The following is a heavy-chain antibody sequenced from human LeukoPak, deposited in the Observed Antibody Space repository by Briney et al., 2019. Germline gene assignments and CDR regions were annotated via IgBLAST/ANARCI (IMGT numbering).Heavy chain of an antibody. J-gene: IGHJ3*02. D-gene: IGHD2-21*02. V-gene: IGHV5-10-1*01. CDR2: IDPSDSYT. Sequence: GESLKISCKGSGNRFTSYWISWVRQMPGKGLEWMGRIDPSDSYTNYSPSFQGHVTISADKSISTAYLQWSSLKASDTAMYYCARRALPTGYCGVDCFDAFDIWGQGTMVTVSS. CDR3: ARRALPTGYCGVDCFDAFDI. CDR1: GNRFTSYW.